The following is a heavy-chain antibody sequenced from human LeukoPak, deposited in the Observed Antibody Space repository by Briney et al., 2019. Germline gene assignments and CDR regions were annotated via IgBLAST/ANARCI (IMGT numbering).Heavy chain of an antibody. J-gene: IGHJ4*02. Sequence: ASAKVSCKASGGTFSSYAISWVRQAPGQGLEWMGGIIPIFGTANYAQKFQGRVTITADESTSTAYMELSSLRSEDTAVYYCARQMDTAMVTAIDYWGQGTLVTVSS. CDR1: GGTFSSYA. CDR3: ARQMDTAMVTAIDY. D-gene: IGHD5-18*01. V-gene: IGHV1-69*13. CDR2: IIPIFGTA.